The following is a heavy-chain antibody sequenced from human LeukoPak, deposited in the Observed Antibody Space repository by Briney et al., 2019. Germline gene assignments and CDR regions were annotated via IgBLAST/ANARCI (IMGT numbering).Heavy chain of an antibody. Sequence: SVKVSCKASGGTFSSYAISWVRQAPGQGLEWMGGIIPFFGTANYAQKFQGRVTITADESTSTAYMELSSLRSEDTAVYYCVRSGRGPYYYFDYWGQGTLVTVSS. J-gene: IGHJ4*02. V-gene: IGHV1-69*01. CDR1: GGTFSSYA. D-gene: IGHD1-26*01. CDR3: VRSGRGPYYYFDY. CDR2: IIPFFGTA.